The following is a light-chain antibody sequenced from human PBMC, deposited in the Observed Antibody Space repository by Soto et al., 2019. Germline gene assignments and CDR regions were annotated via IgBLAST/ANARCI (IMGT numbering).Light chain of an antibody. V-gene: IGLV2-14*01. Sequence: QSALTQPASVSGSPGQSITISCTGTSSDVGGGNYVSWYRQYPGKAPKLMIYDVTNRPSGVSYRFSGSKSGNTASLTISGLQAEDEADYYCSSYTTNYTLLFGGGTKLTVL. J-gene: IGLJ2*01. CDR3: SSYTTNYTLL. CDR2: DVT. CDR1: SSDVGGGNY.